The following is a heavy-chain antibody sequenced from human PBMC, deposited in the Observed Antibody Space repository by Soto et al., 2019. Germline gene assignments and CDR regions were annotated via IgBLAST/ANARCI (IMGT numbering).Heavy chain of an antibody. CDR3: ARAVTGDVDY. CDR1: GFTVSNNY. Sequence: GGSLRLSCVASGFTVSNNYMSWVRQAPGKGLEWVSVIYSGGSAYYADSVKARFTISRDTSKNTLYLQMNSLRAEDTAVYFCARAVTGDVDYWGQGTLVTVSS. J-gene: IGHJ4*02. V-gene: IGHV3-66*01. CDR2: IYSGGSA. D-gene: IGHD6-19*01.